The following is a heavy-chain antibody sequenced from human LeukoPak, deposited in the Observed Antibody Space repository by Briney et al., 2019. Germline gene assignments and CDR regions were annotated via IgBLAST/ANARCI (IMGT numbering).Heavy chain of an antibody. CDR2: IKSDGTSI. V-gene: IGHV3-74*01. CDR1: GFTFTSYW. D-gene: IGHD5-18*01. Sequence: GGSLRLSCAASGFTFTSYWIHWVRQAPGKGLVWVSRIKSDGTSINYADSVKGRFTISRDNTKNTVYLQMNSLTAEDTAVYYCAREVVGSRGYSYAFDYWGQGTLVTVSS. CDR3: AREVVGSRGYSYAFDY. J-gene: IGHJ4*02.